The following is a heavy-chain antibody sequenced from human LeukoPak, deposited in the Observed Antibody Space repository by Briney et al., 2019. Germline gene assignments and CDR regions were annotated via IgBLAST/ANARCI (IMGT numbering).Heavy chain of an antibody. CDR2: MYYSGST. D-gene: IGHD2-15*01. CDR1: GGSISSSSYY. Sequence: NPSETLSLTCTVSGGSISSSSYYWGWFRQPPGQGLEWIGSMYYSGSTYYNPSLKSRVTISVDTSKNQFSLKLSSVTAADTAVYYCARTYCSDGSCDDYFDYWGQGTLVTVSS. CDR3: ARTYCSDGSCDDYFDY. J-gene: IGHJ4*02. V-gene: IGHV4-39*01.